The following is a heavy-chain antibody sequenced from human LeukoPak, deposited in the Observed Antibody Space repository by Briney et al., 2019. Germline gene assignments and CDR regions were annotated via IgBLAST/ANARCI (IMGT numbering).Heavy chain of an antibody. CDR3: ARGLSYDSSGYYGY. D-gene: IGHD3-22*01. J-gene: IGHJ4*02. CDR2: ISAYNGNT. CDR1: GYTFTGYY. V-gene: IGHV1-18*04. Sequence: ASVKVSCKASGYTFTGYYMHWVRQAPGQGLEWMGWISAYNGNTNYAQKLQGRVTMTTDTSTSTAYMELRSLRSDDTAVYYCARGLSYDSSGYYGYWGQGTLVTVSS.